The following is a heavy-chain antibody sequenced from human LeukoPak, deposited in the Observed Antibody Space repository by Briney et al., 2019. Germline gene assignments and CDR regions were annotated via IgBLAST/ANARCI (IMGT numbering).Heavy chain of an antibody. Sequence: GGSLRLSCAASGFTFSDYYMSWIRQAPGKGLEWVSYISSSGNIIYYADSVKGRFTISRDNAKNSLYLQMNSLRADDTAVCYCARCGRITILGVAGRTGFDPWGQGILVTVSS. D-gene: IGHD3-3*01. CDR2: ISSSGNII. V-gene: IGHV3-11*04. J-gene: IGHJ5*02. CDR3: ARCGRITILGVAGRTGFDP. CDR1: GFTFSDYY.